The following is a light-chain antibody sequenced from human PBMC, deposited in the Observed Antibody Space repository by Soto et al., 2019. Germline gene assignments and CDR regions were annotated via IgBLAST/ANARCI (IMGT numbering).Light chain of an antibody. CDR3: QQYNTYWT. CDR2: KAS. V-gene: IGKV1-5*03. Sequence: DIQMTQSPSTLSASVGDRVTITCRASEIVNSRLAWYQQKPGKAPELLIYKASTLQGGVPSRFSGSGSGTEFSPTISSLQPDDFATYYCQQYNTYWTFGQGTKVDIK. CDR1: EIVNSR. J-gene: IGKJ1*01.